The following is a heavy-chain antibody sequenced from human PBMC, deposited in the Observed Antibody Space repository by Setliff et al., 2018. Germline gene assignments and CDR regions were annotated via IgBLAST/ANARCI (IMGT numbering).Heavy chain of an antibody. CDR2: IYHSGST. D-gene: IGHD3-22*01. CDR1: GGSISSGGYS. CDR3: ARYYDSSGLDY. Sequence: SETLSLTCAVSGGSISSGGYSWSWIRQPPGKGLEWIGYIYHSGSTYYNPSLESRVTISVDRSKNQFSLKLSSVTAADTAVYYCARYYDSSGLDYWGQGTPVTVSS. V-gene: IGHV4-30-2*01. J-gene: IGHJ4*02.